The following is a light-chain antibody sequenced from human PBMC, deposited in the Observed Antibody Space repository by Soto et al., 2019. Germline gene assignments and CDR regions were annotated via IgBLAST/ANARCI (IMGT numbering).Light chain of an antibody. CDR2: KAS. Sequence: DIQMTQSPSTLSASVGDRVTITCRASQSIRSWLAWYQQKPGKAAKLLIYKASSLESGVPSRFSGSGSGTEFTLTISSLQPDDFATYYCQQYNSYPWTFGQATKVEIK. J-gene: IGKJ1*01. V-gene: IGKV1-5*03. CDR1: QSIRSW. CDR3: QQYNSYPWT.